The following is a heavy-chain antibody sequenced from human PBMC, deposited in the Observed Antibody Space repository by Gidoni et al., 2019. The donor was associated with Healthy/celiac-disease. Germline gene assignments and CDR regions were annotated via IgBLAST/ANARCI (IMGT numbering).Heavy chain of an antibody. CDR3: AKGLLPREFYFDY. Sequence: QVQLVESGGGVVQPGRSLRLSCAASGFTFSSYGMHWVRQAPGKGLEWVAVISYDGSNKYYADSVKGRFTISRDNSKNTLYLQMNSLRAEDTAVYYCAKGLLPREFYFDYWGQGTLVTVSS. V-gene: IGHV3-30*18. J-gene: IGHJ4*02. CDR1: GFTFSSYG. D-gene: IGHD2-21*01. CDR2: ISYDGSNK.